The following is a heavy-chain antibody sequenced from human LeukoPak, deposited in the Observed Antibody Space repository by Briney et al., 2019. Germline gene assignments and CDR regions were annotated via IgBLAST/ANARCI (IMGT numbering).Heavy chain of an antibody. CDR1: ELTFTSSA. V-gene: IGHV1-58*02. D-gene: IGHD3-10*01. Sequence: SGKVSCNPSELTFTSSAIQWVRQARGQRLGWRGWILVCSGNTNYAQKFQERVTINRDMSTSTTYMELSSLRSEDKAVYYCAARRLRWFGGLRGMDVWGQGTTVTVPS. CDR3: AARRLRWFGGLRGMDV. CDR2: ILVCSGNT. J-gene: IGHJ6*02.